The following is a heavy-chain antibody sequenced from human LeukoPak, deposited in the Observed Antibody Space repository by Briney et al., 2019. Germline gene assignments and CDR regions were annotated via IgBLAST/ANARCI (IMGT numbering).Heavy chain of an antibody. J-gene: IGHJ6*02. CDR2: ISGSGGST. V-gene: IGHV3-23*01. CDR3: AKARSSWTRDYYYYGMDV. CDR1: GFTFSSYA. Sequence: RPGGSLRLSCAASGFTFSSYAMSWVRQAPGKGLEWVSAISGSGGSTYYADSVKGRFTISRDNSKNTLYLQMNSLRAEDTAVYYCAKARSSWTRDYYYYGMDVWGQGTTVTVSS. D-gene: IGHD6-13*01.